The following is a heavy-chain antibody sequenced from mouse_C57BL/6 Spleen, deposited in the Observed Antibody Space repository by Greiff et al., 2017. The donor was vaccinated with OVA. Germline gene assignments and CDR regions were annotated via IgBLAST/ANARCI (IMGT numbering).Heavy chain of an antibody. V-gene: IGHV1-77*01. Sequence: QVHVKQSGAELVKPGASVKISCKASGYTFTDYYINWVKQRPGQGLEWIGKIGPGSGSTYYNEKFKGKATLTADKSSSTAYMQLSSLTSEDSAVYFCARTLTKITTVGYFDVWGTGTTVTVSS. J-gene: IGHJ1*03. CDR2: IGPGSGST. CDR1: GYTFTDYY. D-gene: IGHD1-1*01. CDR3: ARTLTKITTVGYFDV.